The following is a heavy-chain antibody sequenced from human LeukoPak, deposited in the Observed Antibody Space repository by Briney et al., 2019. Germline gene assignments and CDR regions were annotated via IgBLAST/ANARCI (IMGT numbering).Heavy chain of an antibody. D-gene: IGHD3-10*01. CDR2: IYYSGST. Sequence: SETLSLTCTVSGVSISSYYWSWLRQPPGKGLEWSGYIYYSGSTNYNPSLKSRVTISVDTSKNQFSLKLSSVTAADTAVYYCARDRLPAMVRGVSLYNWFDPWGQGTLVTVSS. J-gene: IGHJ5*02. CDR1: GVSISSYY. V-gene: IGHV4-59*01. CDR3: ARDRLPAMVRGVSLYNWFDP.